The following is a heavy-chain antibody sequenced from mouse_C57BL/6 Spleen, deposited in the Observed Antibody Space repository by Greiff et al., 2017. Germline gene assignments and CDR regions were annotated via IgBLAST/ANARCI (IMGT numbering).Heavy chain of an antibody. CDR1: GFSLTSYG. CDR3: ARKAFYDGYYDAMDY. CDR2: IWSGGST. J-gene: IGHJ4*01. Sequence: VKLEESGPGLVQPSQSLSITCTVSGFSLTSYGVHWVRQSPGKGLEWLGVIWSGGSTDYNAAFISRLSISKDSSKSQVFFKMNSLQADDTAIYYCARKAFYDGYYDAMDYWGQGTSVTVSS. V-gene: IGHV2-2*01. D-gene: IGHD2-3*01.